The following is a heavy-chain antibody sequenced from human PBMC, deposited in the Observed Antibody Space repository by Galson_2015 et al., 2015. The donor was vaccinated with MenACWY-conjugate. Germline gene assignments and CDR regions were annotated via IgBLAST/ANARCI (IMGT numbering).Heavy chain of an antibody. Sequence: SVKVSCKASGGTFGNYAISWVRQAPGQGLEWMGGFIPIFDTANYAQKFQDRVTFTADKSTGTAYMDLGSLKCDDTAVYYCARVSHYDESGYRFGTFAIWGQGAMVIVPS. CDR3: ARVSHYDESGYRFGTFAI. J-gene: IGHJ3*02. V-gene: IGHV1-69*06. D-gene: IGHD3-22*01. CDR1: GGTFGNYA. CDR2: FIPIFDTA.